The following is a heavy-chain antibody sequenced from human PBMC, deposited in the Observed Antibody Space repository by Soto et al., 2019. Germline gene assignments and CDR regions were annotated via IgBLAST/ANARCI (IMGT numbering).Heavy chain of an antibody. V-gene: IGHV3-33*01. J-gene: IGHJ4*02. CDR1: GFTFSSYG. CDR2: IWSDGGNK. Sequence: QVQLVESGGGVVQPGRSLRLSCAASGFTFSSYGMHWVRQAPGKGLEWVAVIWSDGGNKYYADSVKGRFTISRDNSKNTLYLQMNGLRAEDTAVYYCARWGIAAGDYWGQGTLVTVSS. CDR3: ARWGIAAGDY. D-gene: IGHD6-13*01.